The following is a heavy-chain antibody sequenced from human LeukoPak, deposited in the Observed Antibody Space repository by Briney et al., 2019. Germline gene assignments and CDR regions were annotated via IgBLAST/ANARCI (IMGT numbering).Heavy chain of an antibody. CDR3: ARDRLLYDYGGKPLFDY. D-gene: IGHD4-23*01. V-gene: IGHV4-4*07. Sequence: SETLSLTCTVSGGTISNYYWSWIRQPAGNGLEWIGRIYTSGSTNYNPSLKSRVTMSVDTSKNQFSLKMASVTAADTAVYFCARDRLLYDYGGKPLFDYWGQGTLVTVSS. J-gene: IGHJ4*02. CDR2: IYTSGST. CDR1: GGTISNYY.